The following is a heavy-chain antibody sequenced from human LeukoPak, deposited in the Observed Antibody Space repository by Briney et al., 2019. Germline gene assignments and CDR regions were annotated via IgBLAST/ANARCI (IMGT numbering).Heavy chain of an antibody. J-gene: IGHJ6*03. CDR2: MSSDGKNE. CDR3: ARQGGSLNYHFNYLDV. CDR1: YFTFSTYV. Sequence: GGSLGLSCAASYFTFSTYVVHWVRQAPGKGLEWVALMSSDGKNELYSNSVKGRFSISRDTSENALYLQMDRLRPEDTATYFCARQGGSLNYHFNYLDVWGRGTTVTVSS. D-gene: IGHD4-11*01. V-gene: IGHV3-30*10.